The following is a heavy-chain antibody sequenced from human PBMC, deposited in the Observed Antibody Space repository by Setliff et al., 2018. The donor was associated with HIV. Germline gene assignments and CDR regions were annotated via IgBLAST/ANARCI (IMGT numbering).Heavy chain of an antibody. CDR2: ISAYNGNT. Sequence: ASVKVSCKASGYTLTSYGISWVRQAPGQGLEWMGWISAYNGNTNYAQKLQGRVTMTTDTSTSTAYMELRSLRSDDTAVYYCARGPPIVVVPAALLTFDYWGQGTLVTVSS. V-gene: IGHV1-18*01. CDR3: ARGPPIVVVPAALLTFDY. J-gene: IGHJ4*02. CDR1: GYTLTSYG. D-gene: IGHD2-2*01.